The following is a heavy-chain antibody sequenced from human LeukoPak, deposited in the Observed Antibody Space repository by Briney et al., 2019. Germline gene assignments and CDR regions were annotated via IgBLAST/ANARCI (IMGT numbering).Heavy chain of an antibody. V-gene: IGHV3-23*01. D-gene: IGHD3-22*01. J-gene: IGHJ4*02. CDR3: AKRGVVIRVILVGFHKEAYYFDS. CDR2: IVSSSGST. Sequence: GGSLRLSCAASGFSFSNYAMSWVRQAPGKGLEWVSLIVSSSGSTFYADSVKGRFTISRDNSKNTLYLQMNSLRAEDTAVYFCAKRGVVIRVILVGFHKEAYYFDSWGQGALVTVSS. CDR1: GFSFSNYA.